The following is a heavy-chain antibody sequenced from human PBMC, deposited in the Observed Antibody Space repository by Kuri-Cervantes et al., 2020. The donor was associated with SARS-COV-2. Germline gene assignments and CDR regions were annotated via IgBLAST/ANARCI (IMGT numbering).Heavy chain of an antibody. J-gene: IGHJ4*02. CDR1: GYTFTGYY. V-gene: IGHV1-2*02. D-gene: IGHD6-6*01. CDR3: ARGGAARLSMSFGY. CDR2: INHNSGGT. Sequence: ASVKVSCKASGYTFTGYYMHWVRQAPGQGLEWMGWINHNSGGTNYAQKFQGRVTMTRDTSISTAYMELSRLRSDDTAVYYCARGGAARLSMSFGYWGQGTLVTVSS.